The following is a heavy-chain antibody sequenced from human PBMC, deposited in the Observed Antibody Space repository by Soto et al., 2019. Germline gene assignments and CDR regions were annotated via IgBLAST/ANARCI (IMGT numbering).Heavy chain of an antibody. D-gene: IGHD2-15*01. CDR3: ARAVVAASVVYYYYYVDV. CDR2: MNPTSGNT. Sequence: ASVKVSFKASGYTFTSYDINWVRQATGQGLEWMGWMNPTSGNTGYAQKFQGRVTMTRNTSISTAYMELSSLRSEDTAVYYCARAVVAASVVYYYYYVDVWGKGTTVIVSS. V-gene: IGHV1-8*01. J-gene: IGHJ6*03. CDR1: GYTFTSYD.